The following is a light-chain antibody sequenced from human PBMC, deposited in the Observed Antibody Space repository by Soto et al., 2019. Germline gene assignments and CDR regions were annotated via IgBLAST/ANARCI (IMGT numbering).Light chain of an antibody. J-gene: IGKJ2*01. CDR3: QSYNDWPFA. V-gene: IGKV3-15*01. CDR2: GVS. CDR1: ESLFGF. Sequence: DIVLTQSPATLSVSPGDTVTLSCRASESLFGFLAWYQQKPGQAPRLLMYGVSTRATGIPARFSGGGSAAAFPLTISSLQSEDSAFYFCQSYNDWPFASGLGTRLEI.